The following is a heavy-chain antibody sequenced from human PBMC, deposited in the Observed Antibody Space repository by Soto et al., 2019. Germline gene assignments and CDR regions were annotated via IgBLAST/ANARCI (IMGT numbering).Heavy chain of an antibody. CDR1: GGSIGSYY. CDR3: ARGVRTGTAPTNNWFDP. CDR2: IYYSGST. D-gene: IGHD1-1*01. Sequence: PSEALSLTCTVSGGSIGSYYWSWVRQPPGKGLEWIGYIYYSGSTNYNPSLKSRVTISVDTSKNQFSLKLSSVTAADTAVYYCARGVRTGTAPTNNWFDPWGQGTQVTVSS. J-gene: IGHJ5*02. V-gene: IGHV4-59*01.